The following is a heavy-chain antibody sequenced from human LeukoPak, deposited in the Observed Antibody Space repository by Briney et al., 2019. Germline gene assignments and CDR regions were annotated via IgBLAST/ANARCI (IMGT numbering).Heavy chain of an antibody. CDR1: GFTFDDYA. D-gene: IGHD3-22*01. V-gene: IGHV3-9*03. CDR3: ARGGYYDSSGYAVFDY. CDR2: ISWNSGSI. J-gene: IGHJ4*02. Sequence: GRSLRLSCAASGFTFDDYAMHWVRQAPGKGLEWVSGISWNSGSIGYADSVKGRFTISRGNAKNSLYLQMNSLRAEDMALYYCARGGYYDSSGYAVFDYWGQGTLVTVSS.